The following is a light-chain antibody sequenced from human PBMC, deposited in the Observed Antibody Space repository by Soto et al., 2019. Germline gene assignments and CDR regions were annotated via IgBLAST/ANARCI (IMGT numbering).Light chain of an antibody. CDR3: KQYYGFPRT. V-gene: IGKV1-8*01. CDR1: QGISGY. J-gene: IGKJ1*01. CDR2: AAS. Sequence: AIRMTQSPSSFSASAGDRVTITCRASQGISGYLAWYQQKPGKPPNLMIYAASTLQSGVTSRFSGSGSGTEFTLTISGLQSEDFENYHCKQYYGFPRTFGQGTKVEIK.